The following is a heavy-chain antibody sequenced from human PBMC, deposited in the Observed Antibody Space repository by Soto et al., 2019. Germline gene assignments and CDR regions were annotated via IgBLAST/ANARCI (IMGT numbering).Heavy chain of an antibody. J-gene: IGHJ6*02. D-gene: IGHD3-10*01. Sequence: PGGSLRLSCAASGFNFNDYGRHWVRQAPGKGLECVSSISWNSVSIGYADSVKGRFTISRDNAKNSLYLQMNSLRAEDTALYYCAKDMENGYNPYYYYGMDVWGQGTTVTVYS. CDR1: GFNFNDYG. V-gene: IGHV3-9*01. CDR3: AKDMENGYNPYYYYGMDV. CDR2: ISWNSVSI.